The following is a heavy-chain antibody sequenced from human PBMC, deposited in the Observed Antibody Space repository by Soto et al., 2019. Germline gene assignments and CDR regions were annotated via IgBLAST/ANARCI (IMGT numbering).Heavy chain of an antibody. CDR3: ARERQYEPLLY. V-gene: IGHV1-18*01. Sequence: QVQLVQSGVEVKKPGASVKVSCQASGYTFTNYGITWLRQAPGQGLEWMGWVSAYNRNTNYAQRFQDRVTMTTDTSTRTAYMEFRNLKSDDTAIYFCARERQYEPLLYWGQGTLVTVSS. J-gene: IGHJ4*02. CDR1: GYTFTNYG. D-gene: IGHD2-2*01. CDR2: VSAYNRNT.